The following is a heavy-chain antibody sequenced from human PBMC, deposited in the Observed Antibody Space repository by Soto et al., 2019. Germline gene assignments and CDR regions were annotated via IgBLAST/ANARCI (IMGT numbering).Heavy chain of an antibody. J-gene: IGHJ6*02. D-gene: IGHD3-22*01. CDR1: GYTFTSYY. CDR2: INPSGGST. V-gene: IGHV1-46*01. Sequence: QVQLVQSGAEVKKPGASVKVSCKASGYTFTSYYMHWVRQAPGQGLEWMGIINPSGGSTSYAQTFQGRVTMTRDTSTSTVYMELSSLRSEDTAVYYCARIPYYYDSSGYYTNYGMDVWGQGTTVTVSS. CDR3: ARIPYYYDSSGYYTNYGMDV.